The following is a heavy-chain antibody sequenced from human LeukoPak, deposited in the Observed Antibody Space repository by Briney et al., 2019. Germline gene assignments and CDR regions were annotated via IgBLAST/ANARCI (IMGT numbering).Heavy chain of an antibody. Sequence: GASVKVSCKASGYTFTGYYMHWMRQAPGQGLEWMGWINPNSGDTNYAQKFQGRVTMTRDTSITTAYMELRSLRSDDTAVYYCARVEYDILTGFFQSWLVQFDYWGQGTLVTVSS. CDR2: INPNSGDT. D-gene: IGHD3-9*01. V-gene: IGHV1-2*02. CDR1: GYTFTGYY. J-gene: IGHJ4*02. CDR3: ARVEYDILTGFFQSWLVQFDY.